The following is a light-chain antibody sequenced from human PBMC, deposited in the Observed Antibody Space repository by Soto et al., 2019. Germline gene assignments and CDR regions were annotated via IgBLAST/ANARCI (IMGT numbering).Light chain of an antibody. J-gene: IGKJ3*01. CDR3: QQYCSSPVLFT. CDR1: QSVSSTF. V-gene: IGKV3-20*01. CDR2: YAS. Sequence: EIVLTQSPGTLSLSPGDRATLSCRASQSVSSTFLAWYQQKPGQAHRLLIYYASSTATGITDRFSGSGSGTNYTLTISRLEPEDFAVYYCQQYCSSPVLFTFGPGTKVDIK.